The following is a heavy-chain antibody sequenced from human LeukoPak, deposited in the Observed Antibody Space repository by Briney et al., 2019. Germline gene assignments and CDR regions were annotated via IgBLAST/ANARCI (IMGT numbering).Heavy chain of an antibody. CDR1: GGSISSYY. CDR3: AAARIDYYGSGRVLRPDAFDI. D-gene: IGHD3-10*01. CDR2: IYYSGST. Sequence: KTSETLSLTCTVSGGSISSYYWSWIRQPPGKGLEWIGYIYYSGSTNYNPSLKSRVTISVDTSKNQFSLKLSSVTAADTAVYYCAAARIDYYGSGRVLRPDAFDIWGQGTMVTVSS. V-gene: IGHV4-59*01. J-gene: IGHJ3*02.